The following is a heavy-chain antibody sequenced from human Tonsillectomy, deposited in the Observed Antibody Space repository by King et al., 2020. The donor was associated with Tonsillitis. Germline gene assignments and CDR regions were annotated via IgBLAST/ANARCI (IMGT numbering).Heavy chain of an antibody. CDR1: GGSISSGSYY. CDR3: ARGDGDYVY. D-gene: IGHD4-17*01. CDR2: IYTSGST. Sequence: QLQESGPGLVKPSQTLSLTCTVSGGSISSGSYYWSWIRQPAGKGLEWIGRIYTSGSTNYNPSLKSRVTISVDTSKNQFSLKLSSVTAADTAVYYCARGDGDYVYWGQGTLVTVSS. V-gene: IGHV4-61*02. J-gene: IGHJ4*02.